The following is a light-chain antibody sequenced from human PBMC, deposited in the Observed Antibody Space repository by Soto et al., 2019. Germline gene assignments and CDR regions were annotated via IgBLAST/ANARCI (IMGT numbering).Light chain of an antibody. CDR2: DVF. CDR3: CSYAGRYTYV. J-gene: IGLJ1*01. V-gene: IGLV2-11*01. CDR1: SNDVGGYNY. Sequence: QSALTQPRSVSGSPGQSVTISCTGTSNDVGGYNYVSWYQQHPGKAPKVIIYDVFKRPAGVPDRFSGSKSGNTASLTISGLQTDDEADYYCCSYAGRYTYVFGTGTKLTVL.